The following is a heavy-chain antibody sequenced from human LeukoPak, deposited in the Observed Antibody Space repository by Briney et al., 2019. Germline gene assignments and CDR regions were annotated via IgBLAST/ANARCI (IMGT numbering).Heavy chain of an antibody. D-gene: IGHD2-2*03. CDR1: GGSSSSYY. CDR2: IYYSGST. Sequence: SETLSLTCTVSGGSSSSYYWNWIRQPPGKGLEWIGYIYYSGSTKYNPSLRSRVTISVDTFENQSSLRLSSVTAADTAVYYCAVGYCSSTSCYSYFDYWGQGTLVTVSS. J-gene: IGHJ4*02. CDR3: AVGYCSSTSCYSYFDY. V-gene: IGHV4-59*08.